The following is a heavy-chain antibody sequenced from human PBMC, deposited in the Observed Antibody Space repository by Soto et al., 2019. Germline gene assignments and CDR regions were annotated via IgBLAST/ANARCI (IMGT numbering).Heavy chain of an antibody. CDR1: GFTFSSYS. CDR2: ISSSSSYI. Sequence: ESGGGLVKPGGSLRLSCAASGFTFSSYSMNWVRQAPGKGLEWVSSISSSSSYIYYADSVKGRFTISRDNAKNSLYLQMNSLRAEDTAVYYCARGQGSGYPGDGAFDIWGQGTMVTVSS. CDR3: ARGQGSGYPGDGAFDI. D-gene: IGHD5-12*01. J-gene: IGHJ3*02. V-gene: IGHV3-21*01.